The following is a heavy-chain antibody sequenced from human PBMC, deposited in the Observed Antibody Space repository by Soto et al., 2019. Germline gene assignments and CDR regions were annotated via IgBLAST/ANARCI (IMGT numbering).Heavy chain of an antibody. D-gene: IGHD6-19*01. CDR2: INAGNGNT. CDR1: GYTFTSYA. J-gene: IGHJ6*02. Sequence: ASVKVSCKASGYTFTSYAMHWVRQAPGQRLEWMGWINAGNGNTKYSQKFQGRVTITRDTSASTAYMELSSLRSEDTAVYYCARGGQWLATWYYYGMDVWGQGTTVTVSS. CDR3: ARGGQWLATWYYYGMDV. V-gene: IGHV1-3*01.